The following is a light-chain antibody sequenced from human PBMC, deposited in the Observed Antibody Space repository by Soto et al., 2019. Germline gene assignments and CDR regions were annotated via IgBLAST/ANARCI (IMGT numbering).Light chain of an antibody. CDR2: GAS. V-gene: IGKV3-15*01. J-gene: IGKJ2*01. CDR1: QSVSSD. CDR3: QQYHNRPPYT. Sequence: EIVMTQSPVILSVSPGERATLSCRASQSVSSDLAWYQQKPGQAPSLLMYGASFRATGIPARFSGSGSGTEFTLTITSLQSEDFAVYYCQQYHNRPPYTFGQGTKLEIK.